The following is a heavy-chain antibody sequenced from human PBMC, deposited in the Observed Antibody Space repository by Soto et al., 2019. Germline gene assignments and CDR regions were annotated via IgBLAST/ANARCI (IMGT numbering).Heavy chain of an antibody. V-gene: IGHV3-15*07. CDR3: TTLAARWDTTVTKPRPS. CDR2: IKSKTDGGTT. J-gene: IGHJ5*02. Sequence: GGSLRLSCAASGFTFSNAWVNWVRQAPGKGREWVGRIKSKTDGGTTDYAAPVKGRFTISRDDSKNTLYLQMNSLKTEDTAVYYCTTLAARWDTTVTKPRPSWGQGTQVTVSS. CDR1: GFTFSNAW. D-gene: IGHD4-17*01.